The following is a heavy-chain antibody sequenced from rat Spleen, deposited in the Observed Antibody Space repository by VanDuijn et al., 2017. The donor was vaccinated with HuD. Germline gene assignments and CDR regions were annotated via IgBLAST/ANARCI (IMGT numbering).Heavy chain of an antibody. D-gene: IGHD1-9*01. V-gene: IGHV5-7*01. Sequence: EVQLVESGGGLVQPGRSLKLSCAASGFTFSDYYMAWVRQAPKKGLEWVATISYGDGSGHSSTYYRDSVKGRFTISRDNAKSTLSLQMDSLRSEDTATYYCARRHYGYTDYFDYWGQGVMVTVSS. CDR1: GFTFSDYY. J-gene: IGHJ2*01. CDR2: ISYGDGSGHSST. CDR3: ARRHYGYTDYFDY.